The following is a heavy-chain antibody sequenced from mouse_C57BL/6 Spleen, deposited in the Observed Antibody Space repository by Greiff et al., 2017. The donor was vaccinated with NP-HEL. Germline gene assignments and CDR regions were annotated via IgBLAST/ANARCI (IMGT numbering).Heavy chain of an antibody. CDR3: ARGDYDLDY. CDR2: IYPRGGST. J-gene: IGHJ2*01. Sequence: VHLVESGPELVKPGASVQLSCKASGYTFTSYDINWVKQRPGQGLEWIGWIYPRGGSTKYNEKFKGKATLTVDTSSSTAYMELHSLTSEDSAVYFCARGDYDLDYWGQGTTLTVSS. D-gene: IGHD2-4*01. V-gene: IGHV1-85*01. CDR1: GYTFTSYD.